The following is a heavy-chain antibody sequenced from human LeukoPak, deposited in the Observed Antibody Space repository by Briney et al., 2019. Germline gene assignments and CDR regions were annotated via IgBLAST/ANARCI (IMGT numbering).Heavy chain of an antibody. CDR2: ISDSGDSA. V-gene: IGHV3-23*01. CDR1: GFTFSSYA. CDR3: EKVGRHKYFAP. J-gene: IGHJ5*02. Sequence: PGGSLRLSCTASGFTFSSYAMTWVRQPPGKGLEWVSAISDSGDSAFSADPVKGRSTISRDNFKNTLYLQMNSLRAENTAVYYCEKVGRHKYFAPGGKGPLVTVSS. D-gene: IGHD2-21*01.